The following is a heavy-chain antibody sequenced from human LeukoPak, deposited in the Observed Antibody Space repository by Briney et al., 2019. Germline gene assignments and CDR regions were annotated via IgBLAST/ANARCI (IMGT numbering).Heavy chain of an antibody. CDR2: IRGSGGST. J-gene: IGHJ6*02. V-gene: IGHV3-23*01. Sequence: GGSLRLSCAASGFTFSSYAMSWVRQAPGKGLEWVSAIRGSGGSTYYADSVKGRFTISRDNSKNTLYLQMNSLRAEDTAVYYCAKSHKYGSGSYSPYYYGMDVWGQGTTVTVSS. CDR3: AKSHKYGSGSYSPYYYGMDV. D-gene: IGHD3-10*01. CDR1: GFTFSSYA.